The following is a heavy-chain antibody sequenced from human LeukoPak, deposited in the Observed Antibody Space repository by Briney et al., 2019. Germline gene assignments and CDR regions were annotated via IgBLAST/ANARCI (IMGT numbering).Heavy chain of an antibody. CDR3: ARDQANYGDYWFDP. CDR1: GFTFSSYA. J-gene: IGHJ5*02. V-gene: IGHV3-23*01. CDR2: LSAGGAST. Sequence: GGSLRLSCAASGFTFSSYAMSWVRQAPGKGLEWVSTLSAGGASTYHADSVKGRFTISRDNSKNTLYLQMNSLRAEDTAVYYCARDQANYGDYWFDPWGQGTLVSVSS. D-gene: IGHD4-17*01.